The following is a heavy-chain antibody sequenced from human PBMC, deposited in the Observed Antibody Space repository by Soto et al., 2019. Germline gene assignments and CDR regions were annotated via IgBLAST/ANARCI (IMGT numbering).Heavy chain of an antibody. CDR1: GGSFSGYY. CDR3: ARPYYDFWSGYYGRRQRPNWFDP. Sequence: QVQLQQWGAGLLKPSETLSLTCAVYGGSFSGYYWSWIRQPPGKGLGWFGEINHSGSPNYNPSLKSRVTISVDTSKNQFSLKLSSVTAADTAVYYCARPYYDFWSGYYGRRQRPNWFDPWGQGTLVTVSS. CDR2: INHSGSP. D-gene: IGHD3-3*01. J-gene: IGHJ5*02. V-gene: IGHV4-34*01.